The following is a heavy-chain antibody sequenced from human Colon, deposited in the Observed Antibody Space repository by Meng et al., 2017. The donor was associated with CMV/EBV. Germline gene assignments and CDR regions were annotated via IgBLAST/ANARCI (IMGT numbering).Heavy chain of an antibody. CDR3: VTGGWLDD. CDR2: IRGIDDTS. V-gene: IGHV3-23*01. CDR1: GSPFATFD. Sequence: GGSLRLSCVASGSPFATFDMSWVRQAPGKGLEWISVIRGIDDTSYYPDSVKDRFTISKDKSKNTLFLQMNSLRVDDTTIYYCVTGGWLDDWAQGTLVTVSS. D-gene: IGHD6-19*01. J-gene: IGHJ4*02.